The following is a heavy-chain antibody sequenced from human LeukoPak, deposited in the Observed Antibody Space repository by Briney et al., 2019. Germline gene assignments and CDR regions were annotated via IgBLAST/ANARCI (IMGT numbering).Heavy chain of an antibody. CDR2: INPNSGGT. V-gene: IGHV1-2*02. Sequence: ASVKVSCKASGYTFTGYYMHWVRQAPGQGLEWMGWINPNSGGTNYAQKFQGRVTMTRDTSISTAYMELSRLRSDDTAVYYCARAGYSYGYGWYYYMDVWGKGTTVTVSS. D-gene: IGHD5-18*01. CDR3: ARAGYSYGYGWYYYMDV. J-gene: IGHJ6*03. CDR1: GYTFTGYY.